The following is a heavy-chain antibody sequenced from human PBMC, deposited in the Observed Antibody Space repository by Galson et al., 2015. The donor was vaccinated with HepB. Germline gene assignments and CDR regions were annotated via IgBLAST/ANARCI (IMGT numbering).Heavy chain of an antibody. D-gene: IGHD6-19*01. V-gene: IGHV3-30-3*01. CDR3: ARDRGSGWIFDY. Sequence: SLRLSCAASGFSFHTHAMHWVRQPPGQGLEWMAILSYDGSNEYYADSVKGRFIISRDNSKNTLYLQLNSLSPEDTAVYHCARDRGSGWIFDYWAREPWSPSPQ. CDR2: LSYDGSNE. CDR1: GFSFHTHA. J-gene: IGHJ4*02.